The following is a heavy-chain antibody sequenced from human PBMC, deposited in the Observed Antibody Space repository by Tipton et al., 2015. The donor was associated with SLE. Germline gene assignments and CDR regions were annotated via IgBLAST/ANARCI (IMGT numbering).Heavy chain of an antibody. Sequence: GLVKPSETLSLNCAVSGYSISKDYYWGWIRQSPGKGLEWIGIIYHSGSTYYNPSLKSRVTMSVDTSKNQFSLKLSSVTAADTAVYYCARGISARGVIIIYYFDYWGQGTLVTVSS. J-gene: IGHJ4*02. CDR3: ARGISARGVIIIYYFDY. CDR2: IYHSGST. V-gene: IGHV4-38-2*01. CDR1: GYSISKDYY. D-gene: IGHD3-10*01.